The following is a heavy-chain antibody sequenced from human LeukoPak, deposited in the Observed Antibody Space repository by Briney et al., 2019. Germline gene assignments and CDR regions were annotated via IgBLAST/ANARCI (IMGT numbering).Heavy chain of an antibody. J-gene: IGHJ5*02. CDR3: ARGGLPSAIDWFDP. V-gene: IGHV3-21*01. CDR2: ISTRSEYI. D-gene: IGHD2-2*02. Sequence: ISTRSEYIYHADSVKGRFTISRDNAKNSLYLQMTSLRAEDTAVYYCARGGLPSAIDWFDPWGQGTLVTVSS.